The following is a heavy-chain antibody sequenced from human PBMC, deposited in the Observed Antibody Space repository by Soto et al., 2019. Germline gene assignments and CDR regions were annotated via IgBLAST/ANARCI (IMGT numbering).Heavy chain of an antibody. Sequence: QVQLVESGGGVVQPGRSLRLSCAASGFTFSSYAMHWVRQAPGKGLEWVAVISYEGSNKYYADSVKGRFTISRDNSKNTLYLQMNSMSDDDTALYYCARDFLVLLELHEVTDYWGQGTLVTVSS. J-gene: IGHJ4*02. CDR3: ARDFLVLLELHEVTDY. CDR2: ISYEGSNK. CDR1: GFTFSSYA. V-gene: IGHV3-30-3*01. D-gene: IGHD1-7*01.